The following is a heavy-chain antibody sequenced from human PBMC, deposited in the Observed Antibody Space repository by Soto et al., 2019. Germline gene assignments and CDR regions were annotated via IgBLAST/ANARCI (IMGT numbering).Heavy chain of an antibody. V-gene: IGHV4-34*01. Sequence: SETLSLTCAVYGGSFSGYYWSWIRQPPGKGLEWIGEINHSGSTNYNPSLKSRVTISVDTSKNQFSLKLSSVTAADTAVYYCPRGRRGSGTYDYDSRYFDYWGQGTLVTVSS. J-gene: IGHJ4*02. D-gene: IGHD3-22*01. CDR2: INHSGST. CDR1: GGSFSGYY. CDR3: PRGRRGSGTYDYDSRYFDY.